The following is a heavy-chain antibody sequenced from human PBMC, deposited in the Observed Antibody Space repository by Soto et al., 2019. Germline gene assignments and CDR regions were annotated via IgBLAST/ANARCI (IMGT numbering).Heavy chain of an antibody. D-gene: IGHD6-19*01. V-gene: IGHV3-33*01. J-gene: IGHJ4*02. CDR2: IWYHGSNK. Sequence: QVQLVESGGGVVQPGRTLRLSCAASGFTFSSYGMHWVRQAPGKGLEWVAVIWYHGSNKYYADSVKGRFTISRDNSKNTLYLQMNSLRAEDTAVYYCARDRDPGQWLTTNYFDYWGQGTLVTVSS. CDR3: ARDRDPGQWLTTNYFDY. CDR1: GFTFSSYG.